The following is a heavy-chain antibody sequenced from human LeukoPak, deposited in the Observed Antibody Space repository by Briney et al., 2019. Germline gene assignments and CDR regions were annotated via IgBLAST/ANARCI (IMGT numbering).Heavy chain of an antibody. D-gene: IGHD3-10*01. J-gene: IGHJ6*02. Sequence: PGGSLRLSCAASGFTFSSYGMHWVRQAPGKGLEWVAFIRYDGSNKYYADSVKGRFTISRDNSKNTLYLQMNSLRAEDTAVYYCARDAEPLLWFGEFRLGNYYYGMDVWGQGTTVTVSS. CDR3: ARDAEPLLWFGEFRLGNYYYGMDV. CDR2: IRYDGSNK. CDR1: GFTFSSYG. V-gene: IGHV3-30*02.